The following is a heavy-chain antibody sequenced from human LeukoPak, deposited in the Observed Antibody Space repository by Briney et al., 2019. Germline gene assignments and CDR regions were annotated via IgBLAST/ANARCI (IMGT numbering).Heavy chain of an antibody. D-gene: IGHD3-16*01. CDR1: GFTFSSYG. CDR3: AKDPYPVPEGQGDAFDI. Sequence: LGGSLRLSCAASGFTFSSYGMHWVRQAPGKGLEWVAFIRYDGSNKYYADPMKGRFTISRDNSKNTLYLQMNSLRAEDTAVYYCAKDPYPVPEGQGDAFDIWGQGTMVTVSS. J-gene: IGHJ3*02. V-gene: IGHV3-30*02. CDR2: IRYDGSNK.